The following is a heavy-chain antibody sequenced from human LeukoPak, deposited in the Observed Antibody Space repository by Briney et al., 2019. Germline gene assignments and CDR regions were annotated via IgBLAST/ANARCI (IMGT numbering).Heavy chain of an antibody. J-gene: IGHJ6*03. D-gene: IGHD2-2*01. CDR2: LYTSGGT. CDR3: AREYCSSTSCFSSYSYYYIDV. Sequence: SETLSLTCTVYCASISNYYWSWIRQPAGKGLEWIGRLYTSGGTKYNPSVKSRVTISGDKSKHQFSLKLSSVTAADTAVYYCAREYCSSTSCFSSYSYYYIDVWGKGTTVTVSS. CDR1: CASISNYY. V-gene: IGHV4-4*07.